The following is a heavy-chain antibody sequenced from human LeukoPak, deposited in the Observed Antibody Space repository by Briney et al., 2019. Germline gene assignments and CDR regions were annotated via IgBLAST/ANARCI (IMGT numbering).Heavy chain of an antibody. CDR1: GGSISSSTYY. V-gene: IGHV4-39*07. D-gene: IGHD3-22*01. J-gene: IGHJ4*02. Sequence: PSETLSLTCTVSGGSISSSTYYWGWIRQPPGKGLEWAGSIYYSGSTYYNPSLKSRVTISVDTSKNQFSLKLSSVAAADTAVYYCARDPDSSGYYQGISFDYWGQGTLVTVSS. CDR2: IYYSGST. CDR3: ARDPDSSGYYQGISFDY.